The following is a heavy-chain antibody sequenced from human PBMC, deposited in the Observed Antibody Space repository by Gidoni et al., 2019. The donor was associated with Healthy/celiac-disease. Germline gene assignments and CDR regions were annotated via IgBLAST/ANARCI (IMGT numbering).Heavy chain of an antibody. CDR1: GGSISSYY. CDR3: ARVSRLYGMDV. Sequence: QVQLQESGPGLVKPSETLSLTGTVPGGSISSYYWSWIRQPPGKGLEWIGYIYYSGSTNYNPSLKSRVTISVDTSKNQFSLKLSSVTAADTAVYYCARVSRLYGMDVWGQGTTVTVSS. CDR2: IYYSGST. V-gene: IGHV4-59*01. J-gene: IGHJ6*02.